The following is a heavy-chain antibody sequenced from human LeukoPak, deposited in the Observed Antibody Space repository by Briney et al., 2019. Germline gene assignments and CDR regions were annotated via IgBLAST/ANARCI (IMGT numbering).Heavy chain of an antibody. CDR2: IYSDSIWI. Sequence: PLGSLRLSCAASGFSLRIYSMNWVRQAPGEGLGWVSSIYSDSIWIYYADSVRGRFTISRDNTRNTLYLHMNSLRAEDTAVYDCARVGPWVNPEYYYFYMDVWGKGNT. D-gene: IGHD1-14*01. CDR1: GFSLRIYS. J-gene: IGHJ6*03. V-gene: IGHV3-21*03. CDR3: ARVGPWVNPEYYYFYMDV.